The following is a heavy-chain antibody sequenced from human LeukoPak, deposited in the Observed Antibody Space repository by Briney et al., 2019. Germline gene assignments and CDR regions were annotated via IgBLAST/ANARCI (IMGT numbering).Heavy chain of an antibody. CDR2: IYTSGST. J-gene: IGHJ4*02. CDR3: ARGPVLRL. V-gene: IGHV4-61*02. CDR1: GGSISSGSYY. Sequence: SQTLSLTCTVSGGSISSGSYYWSWIRQPAGKGLEWIGRIYTSGSTNYNPSLKSRVTISVDTSKNQFSLKLSSVTAADTAVYYCARGPVLRLWGQGTLVTVSS.